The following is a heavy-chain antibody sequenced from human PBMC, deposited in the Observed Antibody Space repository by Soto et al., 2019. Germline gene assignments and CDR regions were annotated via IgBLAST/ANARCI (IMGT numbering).Heavy chain of an antibody. V-gene: IGHV3-21*01. J-gene: IGHJ5*02. CDR1: GFTFSTYS. CDR3: ASGGTTGATATNWFDP. D-gene: IGHD1-1*01. Sequence: EVQLVESGGGLVKPGGSLRLSCAASGFTFSTYSMNWVRQAPGKGVEWVSSISSSSDYIYYADSVKGRFTISRDNAQNSQDLQMKCLSDEDTAVYYCASGGTTGATATNWFDPWGQGTLVTVSS. CDR2: ISSSSDYI.